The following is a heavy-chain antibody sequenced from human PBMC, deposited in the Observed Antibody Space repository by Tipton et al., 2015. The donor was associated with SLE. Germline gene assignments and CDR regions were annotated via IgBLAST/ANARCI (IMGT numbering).Heavy chain of an antibody. J-gene: IGHJ3*02. Sequence: GLVKPSEILSLTCTVSGGSISHYFWSWIRQSPGKGLEWIGRIYASGSTEYNPPLKSRVTISVDPSKNQFSLRLTPLTAADTAVYYCARVVYSFSDAFDIWGQGTLVTVSS. CDR1: GGSISHYF. CDR2: IYASGST. V-gene: IGHV4-4*07. D-gene: IGHD6-13*01. CDR3: ARVVYSFSDAFDI.